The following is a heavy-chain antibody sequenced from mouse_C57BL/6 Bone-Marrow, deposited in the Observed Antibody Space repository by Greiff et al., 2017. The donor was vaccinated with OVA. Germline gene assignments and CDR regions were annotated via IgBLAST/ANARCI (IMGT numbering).Heavy chain of an antibody. CDR1: GFTFSDFY. D-gene: IGHD2-5*01. V-gene: IGHV7-1*01. Sequence: EVKLVDSGGGLVQSGRSLRLSCATSGFTFSDFYMEWVRQAPGKGLEWIAASRNKANDYTTEYSASVKGRFIVSRDTSQSILYLQMNALRAEDTAIYYCARDFSNYPYYYAMDYWGQGTSVTVSS. CDR3: ARDFSNYPYYYAMDY. CDR2: SRNKANDYTT. J-gene: IGHJ4*01.